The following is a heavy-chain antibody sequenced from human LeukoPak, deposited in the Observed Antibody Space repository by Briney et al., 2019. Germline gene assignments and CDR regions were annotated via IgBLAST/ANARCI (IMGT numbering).Heavy chain of an antibody. CDR3: ARSYYDSSGRGDAFDI. D-gene: IGHD3-22*01. CDR2: IIPILGIA. Sequence: SVKVSCKASGGTFSSYAISWVRQAPGQGLEWMGRIIPILGIANYAQKFQGRVTITADKSTSTAYKELSSLRSEDTAVYYCARSYYDSSGRGDAFDIWGQGTMVTVSS. V-gene: IGHV1-69*04. CDR1: GGTFSSYA. J-gene: IGHJ3*02.